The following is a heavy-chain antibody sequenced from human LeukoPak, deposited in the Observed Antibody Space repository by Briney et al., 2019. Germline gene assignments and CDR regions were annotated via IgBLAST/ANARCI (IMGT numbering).Heavy chain of an antibody. Sequence: PSETLSLTCTVSGGSISSYYWSWIRQPPGKGLEWIGYIYYSGTTNYNPSLKSRVTISVDTSKNQFSLKLSSVTAADTAVYYCARIFPYAKIEDWGQGTLVTVSS. CDR2: IYYSGTT. CDR3: ARIFPYAKIED. D-gene: IGHD3-16*01. V-gene: IGHV4-59*08. J-gene: IGHJ4*02. CDR1: GGSISSYY.